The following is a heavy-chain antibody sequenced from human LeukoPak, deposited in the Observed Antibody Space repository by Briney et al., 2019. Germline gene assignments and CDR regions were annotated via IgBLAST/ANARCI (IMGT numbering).Heavy chain of an antibody. CDR3: AKDKIGDDSTDGFDI. CDR1: GFTFSNYA. V-gene: IGHV3-23*01. Sequence: PGGSLRLSCAASGFTFSNYAMTWVRQAPGKGLEWVSSISGSGGSTYYADSVKGRFTISRDNSKNTLYLQMYSLRAEDTAVYYCAKDKIGDDSTDGFDIWGQGTMVTVSS. CDR2: ISGSGGST. D-gene: IGHD2-21*02. J-gene: IGHJ3*02.